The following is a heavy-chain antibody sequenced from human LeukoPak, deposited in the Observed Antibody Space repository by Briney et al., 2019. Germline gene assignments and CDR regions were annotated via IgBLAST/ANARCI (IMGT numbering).Heavy chain of an antibody. D-gene: IGHD5-12*01. CDR2: IWYDGSNK. V-gene: IGHV3-33*08. CDR3: ARDLYSGYVRGTGDY. J-gene: IGHJ4*02. CDR1: GFTFSSYG. Sequence: PGGSLRLSCAASGFTFSSYGMHWVRQAPGKGLEWVAVIWYDGSNKYYADSVKGRFTISRDNSKNTLYLQMNSLRAEDTAVYYCARDLYSGYVRGTGDYWGQGTLVTVSS.